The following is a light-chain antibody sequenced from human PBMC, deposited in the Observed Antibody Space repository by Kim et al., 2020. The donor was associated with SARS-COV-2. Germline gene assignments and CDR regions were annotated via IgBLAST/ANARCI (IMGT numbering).Light chain of an antibody. Sequence: DIQMTQSPSSLSASVGDRVTITCRASQKISSYLNWYQLKPGKAPNLLIYAASSLQSGVPSRFSGSGSGTDFTLTISSLQPEDFATYTCQESYSTPFTFGQGTKLEI. CDR1: QKISSY. CDR2: AAS. CDR3: QESYSTPFT. V-gene: IGKV1-39*01. J-gene: IGKJ2*01.